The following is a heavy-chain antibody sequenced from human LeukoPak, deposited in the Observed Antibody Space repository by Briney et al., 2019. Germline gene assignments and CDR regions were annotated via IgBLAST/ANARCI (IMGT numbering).Heavy chain of an antibody. J-gene: IGHJ5*02. D-gene: IGHD2-21*02. CDR3: ARSPYIVVVTAINSWFDP. Sequence: ASVKVSCKASGYTFTTYAMSWVRQAPGQGLEWMGWISAYNGNTNYAQKLQGRVTMTTDTSTSTAYMELRSLRSDDTAVYYCARSPYIVVVTAINSWFDPWGQGTLVTVSS. V-gene: IGHV1-18*01. CDR2: ISAYNGNT. CDR1: GYTFTTYA.